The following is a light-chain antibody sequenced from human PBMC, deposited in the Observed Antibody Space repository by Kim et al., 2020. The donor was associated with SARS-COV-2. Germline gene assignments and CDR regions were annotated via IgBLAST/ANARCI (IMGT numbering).Light chain of an antibody. CDR1: SLRSYY. CDR2: GKN. CDR3: NSRDSSGKV. Sequence: SSELTQDPAVSVALGQTVRITCQGDSLRSYYASWYQQKPGQAPVLVIYGKNNRPSGIPDRSPGSSSGNTASLIITGAQAADEAAYYCNSRDSSGKVFGGG. V-gene: IGLV3-19*01. J-gene: IGLJ3*02.